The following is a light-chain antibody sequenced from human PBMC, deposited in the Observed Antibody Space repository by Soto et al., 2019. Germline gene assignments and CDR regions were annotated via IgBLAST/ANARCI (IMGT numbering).Light chain of an antibody. CDR1: QSISSW. Sequence: DIQMTQSPSSVSATVGDRVTITCRASQSISSWLAWYQQKPGKAPKLLIYTASNLQSGVPSRFSGSGSGTDFTLTISRLEPEDFAVYYCQHYRSAPFTFGPGTKVDI. CDR2: TAS. CDR3: QHYRSAPFT. J-gene: IGKJ3*01. V-gene: IGKV1-12*01.